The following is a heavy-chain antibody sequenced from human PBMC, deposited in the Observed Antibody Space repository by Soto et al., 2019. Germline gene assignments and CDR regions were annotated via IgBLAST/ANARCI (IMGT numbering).Heavy chain of an antibody. CDR2: IGIGSSTK. CDR3: ARVQLDYNDISGRPLNAFDI. Sequence: PGGSLRLSCAASGFTFRNYGMNWVRQAPGKGLEWVSYIGIGSSTKYYADSVKGRFTISRDNAKNSLYLQMNSLRAEDTAVYYCARVQLDYNDISGRPLNAFDIWGQGTMVTVSS. D-gene: IGHD3-22*01. V-gene: IGHV3-48*01. CDR1: GFTFRNYG. J-gene: IGHJ3*02.